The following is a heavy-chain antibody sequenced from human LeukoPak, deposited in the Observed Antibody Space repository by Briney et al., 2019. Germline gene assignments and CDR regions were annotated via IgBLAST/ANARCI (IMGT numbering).Heavy chain of an antibody. Sequence: GRSLRPSCAASGFTFSNYWMNWVRQVPGKGLMWVSRMSGDGSNTNYADSVKGRFTISRDNAKNTLYLQMNSLRVEDTALYYCARSFSNTVRGVGDSWGQGTLVTVSS. J-gene: IGHJ4*02. V-gene: IGHV3-74*01. CDR1: GFTFSNYW. CDR2: MSGDGSNT. CDR3: ARSFSNTVRGVGDS. D-gene: IGHD3-10*01.